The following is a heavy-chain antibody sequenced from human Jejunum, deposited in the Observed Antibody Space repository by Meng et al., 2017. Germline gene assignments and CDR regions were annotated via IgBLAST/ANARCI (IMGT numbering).Heavy chain of an antibody. V-gene: IGHV3-74*03. Sequence: LVESGGDLVQPGGSLRLSCAASGFTFSSSWMYWVRQAPGKGLVWVSRIKSDGTITYADSVKGRFTMSRDNAKNTVFLQMNSLRADDTAMYYCAKSGYSTSRFDPWGQGTLVTVSS. D-gene: IGHD6-13*01. CDR1: GFTFSSSW. J-gene: IGHJ5*02. CDR3: AKSGYSTSRFDP. CDR2: IKSDGTI.